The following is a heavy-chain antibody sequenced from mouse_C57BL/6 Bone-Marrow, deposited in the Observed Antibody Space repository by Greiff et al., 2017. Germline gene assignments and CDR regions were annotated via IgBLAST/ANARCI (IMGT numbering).Heavy chain of an antibody. CDR2: IWSGGST. CDR1: GFSLTSYG. V-gene: IGHV2-2*01. D-gene: IGHD2-2*01. CDR3: ARNFYYGYDAGFAY. J-gene: IGHJ3*01. Sequence: QVQLKESGPGLVQPSQSLSITCTVSGFSLTSYGVHWVRQSPGKGLEWLGVIWSGGSTDYNAAFISRLSISQDNSKSQVFFKLNSLQADDTAIYYCARNFYYGYDAGFAYWGQGTLVTVSA.